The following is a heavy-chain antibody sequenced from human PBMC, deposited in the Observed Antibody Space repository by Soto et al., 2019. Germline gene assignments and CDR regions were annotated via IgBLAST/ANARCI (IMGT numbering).Heavy chain of an antibody. CDR2: IYYSGST. D-gene: IGHD2-2*02. V-gene: IGHV4-30-4*01. Sequence: QVQLQESGPGLVKPSQTLSLTCTVSGGSISSGDYYWGWIRQPPGKGLEWIGYIYYSGSTYYNPYLKSRVTISEDTSKNQFSLKLSSVTAADTAVYYCARAIYRDAFDIWGQGTMVTVSS. J-gene: IGHJ3*02. CDR3: ARAIYRDAFDI. CDR1: GGSISSGDYY.